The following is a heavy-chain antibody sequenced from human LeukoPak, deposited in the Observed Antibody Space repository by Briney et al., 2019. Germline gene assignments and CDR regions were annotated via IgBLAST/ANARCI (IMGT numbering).Heavy chain of an antibody. CDR3: AREGGNWGEGYFDY. Sequence: GGSLRLSCAASGFTFSDYYMSWIRQVPGKGLEWVSYISSSSSTIYYADSVKGRFTISRDNAKNLLYLQMNSLRAEDTAAYYCAREGGNWGEGYFDYWGQGTLVTVSS. D-gene: IGHD7-27*01. CDR1: GFTFSDYY. CDR2: ISSSSSTI. J-gene: IGHJ4*02. V-gene: IGHV3-11*01.